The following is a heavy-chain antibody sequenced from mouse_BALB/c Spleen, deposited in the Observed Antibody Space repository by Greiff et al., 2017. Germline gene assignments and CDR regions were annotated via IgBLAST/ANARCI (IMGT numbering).Heavy chain of an antibody. CDR1: GFNIKDTY. D-gene: IGHD2-3*01. Sequence: VQLKQSGAELVKPGASVKLSCTASGFNIKDTYMHWVKQRPEQGLEWIGRIDPANGNTKYDPKFQGKATITADTSSNTAYLQLSSLTSEDTAVYYCARRGDGYYVGWFAYWGQGTLVTVSA. V-gene: IGHV14-3*02. CDR2: IDPANGNT. J-gene: IGHJ3*01. CDR3: ARRGDGYYVGWFAY.